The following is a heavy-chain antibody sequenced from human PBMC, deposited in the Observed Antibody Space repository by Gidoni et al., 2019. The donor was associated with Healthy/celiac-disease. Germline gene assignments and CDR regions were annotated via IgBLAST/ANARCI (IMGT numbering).Heavy chain of an antibody. D-gene: IGHD5-18*01. J-gene: IGHJ4*02. CDR1: GFTFSSYA. CDR2: ISYDGSNK. V-gene: IGHV3-30*04. Sequence: QVHLVESGGVVVQPGRSLRLSCAASGFTFSSYAMHWVRQAPVKGLEWVAVISYDGSNKYYADSVKGRFTISRDNSKNTLYLQMNSLGAEDTAVYYCARDVGGYSYGGVYWGQGTLVTVSS. CDR3: ARDVGGYSYGGVY.